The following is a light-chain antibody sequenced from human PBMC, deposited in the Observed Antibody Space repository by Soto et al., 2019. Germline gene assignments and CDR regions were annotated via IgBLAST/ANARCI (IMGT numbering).Light chain of an antibody. V-gene: IGLV2-8*01. CDR2: EVS. CDR3: SSYAGSNNFGV. Sequence: QSVLTQPPSASGSPGQSVTISCTGASSDVGGYNYVSWYQQHPGKAPKLIIYEVSKRPSGVPGRFSGSKSGNTASLTVSGLQAEAEADYYCSSYAGSNNFGVFGGGTKLTVL. CDR1: SSDVGGYNY. J-gene: IGLJ2*01.